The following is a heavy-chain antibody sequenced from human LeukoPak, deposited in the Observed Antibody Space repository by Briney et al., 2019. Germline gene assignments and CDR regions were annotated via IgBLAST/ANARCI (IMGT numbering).Heavy chain of an antibody. J-gene: IGHJ4*01. CDR3: ARGRLGRQHASFFDS. V-gene: IGHV4-59*08. CDR2: IYYSGST. Sequence: SETLSLTCSVSDGIMGTYYWGWIRQPPGKRLEWIGDIYYSGSTTYNPSLKSRVTVSVDTSKNQFSLKLTSMTAADTAVYYCARGRLGRQHASFFDSWGHGTLVTVSS. CDR1: DGIMGTYY. D-gene: IGHD2-2*01.